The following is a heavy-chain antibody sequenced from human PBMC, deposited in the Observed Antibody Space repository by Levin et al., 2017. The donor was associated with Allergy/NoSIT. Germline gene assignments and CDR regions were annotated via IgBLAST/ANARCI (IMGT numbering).Heavy chain of an antibody. D-gene: IGHD3-22*01. J-gene: IGHJ4*02. CDR1: GFTFTNFA. V-gene: IGHV3-23*01. CDR3: VKAASYYYDTSEPRRHYFDS. Sequence: GGSLRLSCAASGFTFTNFAINWVRRAPGKGLEWVSGISGSSGSSYYADSVKGRFAISRDNSKNTLSLQMSRLTVEDTAIYYCVKAASYYYDTSEPRRHYFDSWGQGALVTVSS. CDR2: ISGSSGSS.